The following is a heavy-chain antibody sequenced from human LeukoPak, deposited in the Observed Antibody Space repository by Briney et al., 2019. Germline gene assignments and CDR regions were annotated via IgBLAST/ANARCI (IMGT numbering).Heavy chain of an antibody. J-gene: IGHJ4*02. CDR2: ISGSGAST. Sequence: GRSLRLSCAASGFTFSSYAMTWVRQAPGKGLEWVSAISGSGASTYYADSVKGRFTISRDNSKNTLYLQINSLRAEDTAVYYCAPRVDVAGSFDYWGQGTLVTVSS. V-gene: IGHV3-23*01. D-gene: IGHD6-19*01. CDR1: GFTFSSYA. CDR3: APRVDVAGSFDY.